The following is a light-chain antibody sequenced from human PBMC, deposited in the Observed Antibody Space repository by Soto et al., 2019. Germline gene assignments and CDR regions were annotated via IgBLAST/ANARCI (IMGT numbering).Light chain of an antibody. Sequence: QLVLTQSPSASASLGASVKLSCTLSSGHTRYAIAWHQQQPEKGPRYLMKLNSDGSHTKGDGIPDRFSGSSSGADRYLTISSLQSEDEADYYCQTWGAGTVVFGGGTKVTVL. CDR2: LNSDGSH. CDR1: SGHTRYA. J-gene: IGLJ2*01. V-gene: IGLV4-69*01. CDR3: QTWGAGTVV.